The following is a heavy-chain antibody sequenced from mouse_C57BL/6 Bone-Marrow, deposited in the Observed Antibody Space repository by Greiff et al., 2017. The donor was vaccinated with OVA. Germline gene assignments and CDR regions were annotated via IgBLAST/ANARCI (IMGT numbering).Heavy chain of an antibody. CDR2: INPNNGGT. J-gene: IGHJ4*01. V-gene: IGHV1-18*01. Sequence: VQLQQSGPELVKPGASVKIPCKASGYTFTDYNMDWVKQSHGKSLEWIGDINPNNGGTIYNQKFKGKATLTVDKSSSTAYMELRSLTSEDTAVYYCARSDYSNPYAMDYWGQGTSVTVSS. D-gene: IGHD2-5*01. CDR1: GYTFTDYN. CDR3: ARSDYSNPYAMDY.